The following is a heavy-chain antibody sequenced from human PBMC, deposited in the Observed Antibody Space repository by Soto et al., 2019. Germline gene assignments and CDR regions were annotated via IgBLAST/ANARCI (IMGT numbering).Heavy chain of an antibody. D-gene: IGHD4-17*01. CDR1: GFTFITYD. V-gene: IGHV3-21*01. Sequence: WGSLRLSCVASGFTFITYDINFFRHSPGKGLEWVSSINRASIYIYYADSVRGRFTISRDNAKNSLYLQMDSLRVEDTAVYYCARRTVTTYHYFDYWGQGTLVTVSS. CDR2: INRASIYI. CDR3: ARRTVTTYHYFDY. J-gene: IGHJ4*02.